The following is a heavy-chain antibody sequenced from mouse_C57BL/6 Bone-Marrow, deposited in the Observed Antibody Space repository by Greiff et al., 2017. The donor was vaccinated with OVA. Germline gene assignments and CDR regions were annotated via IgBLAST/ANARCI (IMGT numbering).Heavy chain of an antibody. CDR1: GFTFSSYG. CDR2: ISSGGSYT. Sequence: DVTLVESGGDLVKPGGSLKLSCAASGFTFSSYGMSWVRQPPDKRLEWVATISSGGSYTSFPDSVKGRFTISRDNAKNTLYLQKSSLKSEDTAMYYCARQAYYSTFDYWGQGTTLTVAS. J-gene: IGHJ2*01. D-gene: IGHD2-5*01. CDR3: ARQAYYSTFDY. V-gene: IGHV5-6*02.